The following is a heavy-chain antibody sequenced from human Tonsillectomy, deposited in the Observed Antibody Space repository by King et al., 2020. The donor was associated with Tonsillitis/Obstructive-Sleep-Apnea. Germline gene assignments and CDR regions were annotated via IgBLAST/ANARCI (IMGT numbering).Heavy chain of an antibody. J-gene: IGHJ5*02. CDR3: ARVSAFAWELLPVDP. Sequence: VQLVKSGAEVKNPGASVTVSCKASGYTFISYGLIWVRQAPGQGLEWMGWISGNNGDTNYAQKVQGRVTMTTDTSTSTAYMEMRSLRSDDTAVYYCARVSAFAWELLPVDPWGQGTLVTVSS. CDR1: GYTFISYG. V-gene: IGHV1-18*01. CDR2: ISGNNGDT. D-gene: IGHD1-26*01.